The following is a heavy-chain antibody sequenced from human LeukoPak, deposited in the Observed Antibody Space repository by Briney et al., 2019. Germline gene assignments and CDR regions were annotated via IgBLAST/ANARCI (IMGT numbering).Heavy chain of an antibody. CDR2: INPNSGGT. J-gene: IGHJ6*02. V-gene: IGHV1-2*04. Sequence: GGSVKVSCKASGYTFTGYYMHWVRQAPGQGLEWMGWINPNSGGTNYAQKFQGWVTMTRDTSISTAYMELSRLRSDDTAVYYCARDSLAAAGRYYYYYGMDVWGQGTTVTVSS. CDR1: GYTFTGYY. D-gene: IGHD6-13*01. CDR3: ARDSLAAAGRYYYYYGMDV.